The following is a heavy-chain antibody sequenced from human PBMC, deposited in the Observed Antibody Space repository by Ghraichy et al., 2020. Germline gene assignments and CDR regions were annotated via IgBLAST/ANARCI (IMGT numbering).Heavy chain of an antibody. CDR3: ARGGNGDHYYYYGLDV. J-gene: IGHJ6*02. Sequence: SQTPSLTCTVSGGSIRSESYYWDWIRQSRGKGLEWIGSIHHSGTVYYNPSLKNRVTISVDTSKDQFSLELTSVTAADTAVYYCARGGNGDHYYYYGLDVWGQGTTIIVSS. V-gene: IGHV4-39*01. CDR1: GGSIRSESYY. D-gene: IGHD3-16*01. CDR2: IHHSGTV.